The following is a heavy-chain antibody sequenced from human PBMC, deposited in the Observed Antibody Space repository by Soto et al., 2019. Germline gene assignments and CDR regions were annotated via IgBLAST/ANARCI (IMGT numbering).Heavy chain of an antibody. J-gene: IGHJ4*02. Sequence: QVQLVESGGGVVQPGRSLRLSCVASGFTFSSYAIHWVRQAPGKGLDWVAVISGDGDNTFYGDSVKGRFSISRDNPRNTLYLLMDSLRPDDTAVYYCARDQGTTGWSRSPFEYWGQGTLVTVSS. CDR2: ISGDGDNT. CDR3: ARDQGTTGWSRSPFEY. V-gene: IGHV3-30-3*01. D-gene: IGHD1-1*01. CDR1: GFTFSSYA.